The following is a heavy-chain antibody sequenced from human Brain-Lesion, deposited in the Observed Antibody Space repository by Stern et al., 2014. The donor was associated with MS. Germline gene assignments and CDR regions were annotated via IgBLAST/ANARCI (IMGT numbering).Heavy chain of an antibody. CDR2: IYYSGNT. V-gene: IGHV4-39*01. CDR3: AGEEDIRYCSGGSCTGNWFDP. Sequence: QVQLVQSGPGLVKPSETLSLTCTVAGGSVSSTSYAWAWIRQPPGKGLEWIGTIYYSGNTYSSPSLKSRLTLSLDTSKNQTSLSLRSVTAADTAVYYCAGEEDIRYCSGGSCTGNWFDPWGQGTLVTVSS. D-gene: IGHD2-15*01. CDR1: GGSVSSTSYA. J-gene: IGHJ5*02.